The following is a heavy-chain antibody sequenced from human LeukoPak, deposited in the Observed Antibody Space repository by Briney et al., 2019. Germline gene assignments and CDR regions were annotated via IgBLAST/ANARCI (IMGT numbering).Heavy chain of an antibody. CDR3: ARVEDGYNRYYYYYYMDV. Sequence: SETLSLTCTVSGGSISSSSYYWGWIRQPPGKGLEWIGSIYYSGSTYYNPSLKSRVTISVDTSKNQFSLKLSSVTAADTAVYYCARVEDGYNRYYYYYYMDVWGKGTTVTVSS. V-gene: IGHV4-39*07. J-gene: IGHJ6*03. CDR1: GGSISSSSYY. CDR2: IYYSGST. D-gene: IGHD5-24*01.